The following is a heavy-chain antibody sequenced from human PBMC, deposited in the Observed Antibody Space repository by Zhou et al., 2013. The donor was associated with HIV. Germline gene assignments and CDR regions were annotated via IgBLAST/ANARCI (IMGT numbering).Heavy chain of an antibody. Sequence: QVQLVQSGAEVKRPGASVKVSCKASGYTLTDFGISWVRQAPGQGLEWMGWISSYRGHTDYAQKLQGRVSVTTDTSTNTAYMELRSLRSDDTAVYYCARALSTRWIGGGFYYMDVWGKRD. CDR1: GYTLTDFG. CDR2: ISSYRGHT. CDR3: ARALSTRWIGGGFYYMDV. J-gene: IGHJ6*03. D-gene: IGHD6-19*01. V-gene: IGHV1-18*01.